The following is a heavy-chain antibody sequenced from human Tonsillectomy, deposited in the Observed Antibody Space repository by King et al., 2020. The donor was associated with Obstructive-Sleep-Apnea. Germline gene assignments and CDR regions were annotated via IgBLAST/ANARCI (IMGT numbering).Heavy chain of an antibody. CDR3: ANEPLYSSGWTSYYYYYGMDV. V-gene: IGHV3-30*18. Sequence: VQLVESGGGVVQPGRSLRLSCAASGFTFSSYDMHWVRQAPGKGLEWVAVISYDGRNKYYADSVNGRFNISRDNSKNTLYLQMNSLRAEDTAVYYCANEPLYSSGWTSYYYYYGMDVWGQGTPVTVSS. CDR1: GFTFSSYD. D-gene: IGHD6-19*01. J-gene: IGHJ6*02. CDR2: ISYDGRNK.